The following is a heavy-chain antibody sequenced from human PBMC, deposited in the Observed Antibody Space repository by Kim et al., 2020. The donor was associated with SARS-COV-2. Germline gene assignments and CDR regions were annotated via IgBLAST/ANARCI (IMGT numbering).Heavy chain of an antibody. CDR2: IYYSGNT. V-gene: IGHV4-39*01. J-gene: IGHJ4*02. D-gene: IGHD1-1*01. CDR1: GGSINDNNYY. Sequence: SETLSLTCAVSGGSINDNNYYWGWIRQPPGKGLEWIGSIYYSGNTYYNPSLESRVTISVDTSKNRFSLKVRSVTAADTAVYYCARHESVNNHFFDYWGQGTLVTVSS. CDR3: ARHESVNNHFFDY.